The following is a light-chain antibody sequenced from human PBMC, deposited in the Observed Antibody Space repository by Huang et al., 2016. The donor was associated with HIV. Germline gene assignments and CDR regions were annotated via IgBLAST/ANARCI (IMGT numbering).Light chain of an antibody. Sequence: EIVLTQSPGTLSLSPGERATLSCRASQSGSSNYLAWYHQKPGQAPRLLIYGASSRATGIPDRFSGSGSGTDFTLTISRLEPEDVAVYYCQQYGSSPPYTFGQGTKLEIK. CDR2: GAS. CDR1: QSGSSNY. V-gene: IGKV3-20*01. CDR3: QQYGSSPPYT. J-gene: IGKJ2*01.